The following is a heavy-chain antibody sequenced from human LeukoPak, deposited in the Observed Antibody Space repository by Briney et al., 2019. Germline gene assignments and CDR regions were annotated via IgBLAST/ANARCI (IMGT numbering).Heavy chain of an antibody. CDR3: ARVFARSGEISGSYYYY. J-gene: IGHJ4*02. D-gene: IGHD1-26*01. Sequence: ASVKVSCKVSGYTLTELSMHWVRQAPGKGLEWMGRIIPIFGTANYAQKFQGRVTITTDESTSTAYMELSSLRSEDTAVYYCARVFARSGEISGSYYYYWGQGTLVTVSS. CDR2: IIPIFGTA. CDR1: GYTLTELS. V-gene: IGHV1-69*05.